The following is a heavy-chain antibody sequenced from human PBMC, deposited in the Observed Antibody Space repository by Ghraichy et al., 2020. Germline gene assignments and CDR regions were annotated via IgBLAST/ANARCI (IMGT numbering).Heavy chain of an antibody. Sequence: SLRLSCAASGFTFDDYAMHWVRQAPGKGLEWVSGISWNSGSIGYADSVKGRFTISRDNAKNSLYLQMSSLRAEDTALYYCAKFSRFGELTRYYFDYWGQGTLVTVSS. V-gene: IGHV3-9*01. CDR3: AKFSRFGELTRYYFDY. CDR2: ISWNSGSI. CDR1: GFTFDDYA. J-gene: IGHJ4*02. D-gene: IGHD3-10*02.